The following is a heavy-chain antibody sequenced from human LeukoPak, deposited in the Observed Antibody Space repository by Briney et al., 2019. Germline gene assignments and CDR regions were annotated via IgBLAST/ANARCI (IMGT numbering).Heavy chain of an antibody. J-gene: IGHJ4*02. D-gene: IGHD3-22*01. CDR1: GYTFTSYA. Sequence: GASVKVSCKASGYTFTSYAMHWVRQAPGQRLEWMGWINAGNGNTKYSQEFQGRVTITRDTSASTAYMELSSLRSEDMAVYYCARGFYYYDSSGLFDYWGQGTLVTVSS. CDR3: ARGFYYYDSSGLFDY. V-gene: IGHV1-3*03. CDR2: INAGNGNT.